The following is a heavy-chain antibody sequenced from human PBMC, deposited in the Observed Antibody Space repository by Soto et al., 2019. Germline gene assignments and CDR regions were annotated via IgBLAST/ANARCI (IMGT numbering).Heavy chain of an antibody. CDR3: ARNLLDYYYYGMDV. J-gene: IGHJ6*02. V-gene: IGHV3-30-3*01. CDR1: EFTFTTYA. CDR2: ISYDGTNK. Sequence: GGSLRLSCAASEFTFTTYAMHWVRQAPGKGLEGVALISYDGTNKYYADSVKGRFTISRDNSQKTLYLQMNSLKTEDTAVYYCARNLLDYYYYGMDVWGQGTTVTVSS.